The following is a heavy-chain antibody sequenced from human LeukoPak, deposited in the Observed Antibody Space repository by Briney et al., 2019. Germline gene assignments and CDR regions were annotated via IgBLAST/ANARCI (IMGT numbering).Heavy chain of an antibody. V-gene: IGHV4-59*01. CDR2: IYYSGST. D-gene: IGHD3-3*01. CDR3: ARGAYDFWSGHYYYYYYMDV. CDR1: GGSISSYY. Sequence: SETLSLTCTVSGGSISSYYWSWIRQPPGKGLEWIGYIYYSGSTNYNPSLKSRVTISVDTSKNQFSLKLSSVTAADTAVYYCARGAYDFWSGHYYYYYYMDVWGKGTTVTVSS. J-gene: IGHJ6*03.